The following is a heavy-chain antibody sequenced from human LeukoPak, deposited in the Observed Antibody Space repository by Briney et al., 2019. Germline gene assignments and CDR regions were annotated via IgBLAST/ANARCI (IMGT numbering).Heavy chain of an antibody. J-gene: IGHJ4*02. CDR2: IYRNGNT. V-gene: IGHV4-4*08. CDR1: GGSISSYY. Sequence: SETLSLTCTVSGGSISSYYWSWIRQPPGKGLECIGYIYRNGNTHYHPSLKSRVTISLDTSENQFSLNLRSVTAADTAVYYCARGNYHNSSGYQDYWGQGTLVTVSS. D-gene: IGHD3-22*01. CDR3: ARGNYHNSSGYQDY.